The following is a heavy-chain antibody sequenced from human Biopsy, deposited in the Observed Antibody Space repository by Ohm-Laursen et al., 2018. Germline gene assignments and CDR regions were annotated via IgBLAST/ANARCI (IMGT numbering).Heavy chain of an antibody. V-gene: IGHV3-23*01. CDR1: GFTFNSYA. J-gene: IGHJ4*02. D-gene: IGHD3-22*01. CDR3: AKASPNYYVSTCYCFDF. CDR2: ITGSGDGA. Sequence: SLRLSCAASGFTFNSYAMNWVRQAPGRGLEWVSDITGSGDGAYNADSMRGRFTIARDNSRNTLYLQMNSLRADDTAVYFCAKASPNYYVSTCYCFDFWGQGTLVTVSS.